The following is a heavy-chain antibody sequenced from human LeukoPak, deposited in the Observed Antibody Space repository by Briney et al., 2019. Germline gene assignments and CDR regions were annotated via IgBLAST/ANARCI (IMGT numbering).Heavy chain of an antibody. D-gene: IGHD3-10*01. Sequence: GGSLRLSCAASGFTFSTYGLHWVRQAPGKGLEWVAFIRYDGINKYYADSVKGRFTISRDSFKNTLYLQMNSLRPEDTAVYYCAKEGDYYGSGSYRDGFDIWGQGTRATVSS. J-gene: IGHJ3*02. CDR3: AKEGDYYGSGSYRDGFDI. CDR2: IRYDGINK. V-gene: IGHV3-30*02. CDR1: GFTFSTYG.